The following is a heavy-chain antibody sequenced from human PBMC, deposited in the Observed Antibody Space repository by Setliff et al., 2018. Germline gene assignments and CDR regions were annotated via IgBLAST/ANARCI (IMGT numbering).Heavy chain of an antibody. D-gene: IGHD2-15*01. Sequence: SETLSLTCTVSGVSIRSYYWSWIRQPPGKGLEWIGYIFYSGSSNYNPSLQSRVSISVDTSKNQLSLKLDSLTAADTAVYFCARDSWVRVRSTHSYYMDVWGKGTTVTVSS. CDR2: IFYSGSS. CDR1: GVSIRSYY. J-gene: IGHJ6*03. V-gene: IGHV4-59*01. CDR3: ARDSWVRVRSTHSYYMDV.